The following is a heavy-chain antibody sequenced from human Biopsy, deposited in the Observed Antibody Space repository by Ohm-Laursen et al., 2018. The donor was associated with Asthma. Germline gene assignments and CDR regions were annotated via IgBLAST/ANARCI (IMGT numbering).Heavy chain of an antibody. CDR2: IHHSGTS. CDR1: GDSITSGGCC. CDR3: ARIPRRGGSYFVDY. J-gene: IGHJ4*02. V-gene: IGHV4-31*03. D-gene: IGHD2-15*01. Sequence: SQTLSLTCSVSGDSITSGGCCCHWLRQHPGKGLAWIGYIHHSGTSYFNPSLKSRVSFSRDTSKNQSSLRLSSVTAADSAMEYFARIPRRGGSYFVDYWGQGTLVTVSS.